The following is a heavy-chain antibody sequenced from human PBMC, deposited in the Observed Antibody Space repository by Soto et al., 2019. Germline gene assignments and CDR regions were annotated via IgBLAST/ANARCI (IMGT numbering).Heavy chain of an antibody. V-gene: IGHV1-69*13. CDR3: AFVTRSYYYDMDV. J-gene: IGHJ6*02. CDR2: IIPIFGTA. CDR1: GGTFSSYA. D-gene: IGHD2-15*01. Sequence: SVKVSCKASGGTFSSYAISWVRQAPGQGLEWMGGIIPIFGTANYAQKFQGRVTITADESTSTAYMELSSLRSEDTAVYYCAFVTRSYYYDMDVWGQGTTVTVSS.